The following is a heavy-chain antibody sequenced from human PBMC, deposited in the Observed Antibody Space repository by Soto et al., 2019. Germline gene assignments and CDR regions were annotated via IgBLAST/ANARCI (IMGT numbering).Heavy chain of an antibody. J-gene: IGHJ6*02. CDR3: ARDRETYYDFWSGYSYYYYYYGMDL. V-gene: IGHV3-11*06. CDR2: ISSSSSYT. D-gene: IGHD3-3*01. CDR1: GFTFSDYY. Sequence: QVQLVESGGGLVKPGGSLRLSCAASGFTFSDYYMSWIRQAPGKGLEWVSYISSSSSYTNYADSVKGRFTISRDNAKNSLYLQLNSLRAEDTAVYYCARDRETYYDFWSGYSYYYYYYGMDLWGQGTTVTVSS.